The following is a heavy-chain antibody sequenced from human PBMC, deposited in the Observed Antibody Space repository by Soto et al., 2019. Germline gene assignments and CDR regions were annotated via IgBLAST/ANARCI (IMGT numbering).Heavy chain of an antibody. CDR2: IYYSGST. V-gene: IGHV4-31*01. J-gene: IGHJ5*02. D-gene: IGHD3-3*01. CDR3: GRGRAVFFWTGRRDNWFHP. Sequence: QVQLQESGPGLVKPSQTLSLTCTVSGGSISSGGYYWSWIRQHPGKGLEWIGYIYYSGSTYYNPSLTSPVILPVYTSKNQFSLKLSSVADAATAMYYCGRGRAVFFWTGRRDNWFHPWGEGALVTVSS. CDR1: GGSISSGGYY.